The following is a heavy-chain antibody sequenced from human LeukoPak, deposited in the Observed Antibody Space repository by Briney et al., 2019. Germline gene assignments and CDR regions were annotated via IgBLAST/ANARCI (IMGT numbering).Heavy chain of an antibody. J-gene: IGHJ4*02. CDR2: INWSGGST. CDR3: ARAPITSPFYFDY. CDR1: GFAFDEHG. V-gene: IGHV3-20*04. Sequence: GGSLRLSCTASGFAFDEHGMIWFRQLPGKGLEWVSGINWSGGSTGYADPLRGRFTLSRDNAKNSLYLQMDSLRAEDTALYYCARAPITSPFYFDYWGQGTLVTVSS. D-gene: IGHD2-2*01.